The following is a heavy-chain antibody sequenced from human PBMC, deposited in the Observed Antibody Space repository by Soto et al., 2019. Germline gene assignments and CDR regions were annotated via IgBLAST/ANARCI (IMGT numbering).Heavy chain of an antibody. D-gene: IGHD1-1*01. Sequence: PGGSLRLSCAASGFIFSSYAMTWVRQAPGRGLEWVSGISGSGDDTYYADSVKGRFTISRDISKNTLYLQMNSLRAEDTAVYYCAKELHSNSPEDYYGMDVWGQGTTVTVSS. CDR3: AKELHSNSPEDYYGMDV. CDR2: ISGSGDDT. CDR1: GFIFSSYA. V-gene: IGHV3-23*01. J-gene: IGHJ6*02.